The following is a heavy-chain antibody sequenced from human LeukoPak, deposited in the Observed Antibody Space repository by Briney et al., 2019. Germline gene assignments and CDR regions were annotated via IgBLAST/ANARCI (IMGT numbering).Heavy chain of an antibody. Sequence: GASVKVSCKASGYTFTSYGISWVRQAPGQGLEWMGWISAYNGNTNYAQKLQGRVTMTTDTSTSTAYMELRSLRSDDTAVYYCAREYSSSSYYYGMDVWGQGTTVTVSS. J-gene: IGHJ6*02. CDR1: GYTFTSYG. CDR3: AREYSSSSYYYGMDV. CDR2: ISAYNGNT. D-gene: IGHD6-6*01. V-gene: IGHV1-18*01.